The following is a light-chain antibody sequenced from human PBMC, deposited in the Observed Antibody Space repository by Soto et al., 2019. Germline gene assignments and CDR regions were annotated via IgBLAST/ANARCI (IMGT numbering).Light chain of an antibody. V-gene: IGLV2-18*02. CDR2: DVS. CDR1: IDDVTAYYR. J-gene: IGLJ1*01. CDR3: SSYTISNTLPFV. Sequence: QSALTQPPSVSGSPGQSVTISCSGTIDDVTAYYRVSWYQQTPGTAPKLMIYDVSNRPSGVPDRFSGSKSGNTASLTISGLQAEDEADYYCSSYTISNTLPFVFGTGTKLTVL.